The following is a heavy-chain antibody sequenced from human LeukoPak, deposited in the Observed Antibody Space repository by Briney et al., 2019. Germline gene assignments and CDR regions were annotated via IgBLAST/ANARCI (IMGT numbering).Heavy chain of an antibody. V-gene: IGHV3-23*01. CDR2: ISGSGGGT. Sequence: PGGSLRLSCAASGFTFSSYAMSWVRQAPGKGLEWVSAISGSGGGTYYADSVKGRFTISRDNSKNTLYLQMNSLRAEDTAVYYCAKPLAMISAFDIWGQGTMVTVSS. CDR3: AKPLAMISAFDI. J-gene: IGHJ3*02. D-gene: IGHD3-22*01. CDR1: GFTFSSYA.